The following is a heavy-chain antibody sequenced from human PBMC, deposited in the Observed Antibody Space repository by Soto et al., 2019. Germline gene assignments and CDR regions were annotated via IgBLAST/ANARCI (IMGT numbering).Heavy chain of an antibody. CDR3: ARAYSPEGYGGNDNAFDI. CDR1: GFTVSSNY. V-gene: IGHV3-53*01. Sequence: GGSLRLSCAASGFTVSSNYMSWVRQAPGKGLEWVSVIYSGGSTYYADSVKGRFTISRDNSKNTLYLQMNSLRAEDTAVYYCARAYSPEGYGGNDNAFDIWGQGTMVTVSS. D-gene: IGHD2-15*01. CDR2: IYSGGST. J-gene: IGHJ3*02.